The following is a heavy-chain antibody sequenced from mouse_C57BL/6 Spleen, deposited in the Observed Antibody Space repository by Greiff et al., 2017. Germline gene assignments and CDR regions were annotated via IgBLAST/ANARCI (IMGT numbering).Heavy chain of an antibody. D-gene: IGHD2-3*01. CDR3: ARKGIYDGYYEGFAY. CDR2: ILPGSGST. V-gene: IGHV1-9*01. Sequence: QVQLQQSGAELMKPGASVKLSCKATGYTFTGYWIEWVKQRPGHGLEWIGEILPGSGSTTYNEKFKGKATFTTDTSSNTAYMQLSSLTTEDSAIYYCARKGIYDGYYEGFAYWGQGTLVTVSA. CDR1: GYTFTGYW. J-gene: IGHJ3*01.